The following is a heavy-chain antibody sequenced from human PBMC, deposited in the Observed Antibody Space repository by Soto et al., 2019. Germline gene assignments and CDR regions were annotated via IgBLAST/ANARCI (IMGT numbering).Heavy chain of an antibody. CDR1: GFTFSSYA. V-gene: IGHV3-64*01. D-gene: IGHD4-17*01. Sequence: EVQLVESGGGLVQPGGSLRLSCAASGFTFSSYAMHWVRQAPGKGLEYVSAISSNGGSTYYANSVKGRFTISRDNSKNTLYLQMGSLRAEDMAVYYCAAADGDFSPFDYWGQGTLVTVSS. CDR3: AAADGDFSPFDY. J-gene: IGHJ4*02. CDR2: ISSNGGST.